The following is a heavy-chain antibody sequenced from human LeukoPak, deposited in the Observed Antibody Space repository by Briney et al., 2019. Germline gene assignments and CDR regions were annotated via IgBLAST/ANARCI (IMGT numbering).Heavy chain of an antibody. CDR2: IYSGGST. CDR1: GGSISSSSYY. J-gene: IGHJ3*02. V-gene: IGHV4-39*01. D-gene: IGHD5-12*01. Sequence: KPSETLSLTCTVSGGSISSSSYYWDWIRQSPGKGLEWIGNIYSGGSTYYTPSLKSRVTISVDTSKNQFSLKLSSVTAADTAIYFCARHSRSRSGGYENAFDIWGQGTMVTVSS. CDR3: ARHSRSRSGGYENAFDI.